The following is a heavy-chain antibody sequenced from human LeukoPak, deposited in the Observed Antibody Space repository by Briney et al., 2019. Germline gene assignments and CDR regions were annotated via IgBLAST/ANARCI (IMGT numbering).Heavy chain of an antibody. CDR3: ARPRTMTSAGGYYYMDV. V-gene: IGHV3-30*07. CDR2: ISYDGSNK. Sequence: GRSLRLSCAASGFTFSSYAMHWVRQAPGKGLEWVAVISYDGSNKYYADSVKGRFTISRDNSKNTLYLQMNSLRAEDTAVYYCARPRTMTSAGGYYYMDVWGKGTTVTVSS. J-gene: IGHJ6*03. CDR1: GFTFSSYA. D-gene: IGHD3-16*01.